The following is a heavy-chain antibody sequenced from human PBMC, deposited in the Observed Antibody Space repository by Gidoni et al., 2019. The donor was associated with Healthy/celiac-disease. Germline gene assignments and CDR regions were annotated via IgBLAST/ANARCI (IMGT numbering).Heavy chain of an antibody. V-gene: IGHV1-69*01. Sequence: QVQLVQSGAEVMKPGSSVQVSCKASGGTFSSYAISWMRQAPGQGLEWMGGIIPIFGTTNYAQKFQGRVTVTADESTSTAYMELSSLRSKDTAVYYCAGDRGTMIVVARDDAFDIWGQGTMVTVSS. CDR2: IIPIFGTT. J-gene: IGHJ3*02. CDR3: AGDRGTMIVVARDDAFDI. CDR1: GGTFSSYA. D-gene: IGHD3-22*01.